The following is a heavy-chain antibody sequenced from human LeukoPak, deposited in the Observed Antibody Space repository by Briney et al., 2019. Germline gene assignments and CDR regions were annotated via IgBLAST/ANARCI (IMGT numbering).Heavy chain of an antibody. V-gene: IGHV3-23*01. Sequence: GSLRLSCTASGFTFRSFAMSWVRQAPGQGLEWVSTIDAGGSDTYYADSVKGRFTISRDNPKNTLHLQINSLRAEDTAIYYCAKSGIVGATFRMDYWGQGTLVTVSS. CDR2: IDAGGSDT. D-gene: IGHD1-26*01. J-gene: IGHJ4*02. CDR3: AKSGIVGATFRMDY. CDR1: GFTFRSFA.